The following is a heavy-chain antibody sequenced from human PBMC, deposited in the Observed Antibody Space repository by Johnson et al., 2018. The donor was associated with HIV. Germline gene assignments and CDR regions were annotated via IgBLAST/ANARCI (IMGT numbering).Heavy chain of an antibody. V-gene: IGHV3-7*03. CDR3: TTGTIAAAGLDAFDI. D-gene: IGHD6-13*01. Sequence: VQLVESGGGLVQPGGSLRLSCAASGFTFSSYWMSWVRQAPGKGLEWVANIKQDGSEKYYVDSVKGRFTISRDNAKNSLYLQMNSLKTEDTAVYYCTTGTIAAAGLDAFDIWGQGTMVTVSS. CDR1: GFTFSSYW. J-gene: IGHJ3*02. CDR2: IKQDGSEK.